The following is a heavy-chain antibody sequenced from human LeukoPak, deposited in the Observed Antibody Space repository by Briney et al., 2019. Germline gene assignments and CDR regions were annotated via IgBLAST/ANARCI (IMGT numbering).Heavy chain of an antibody. CDR2: ISYGDGRAK. Sequence: GGSLRLSCAASGFTFITYGIHWVRQAPGKGLEWVAVISYGDGRAKFYADSVKGRFTISRDNSKNTLYLQMNSLSAEDTAVYYCARKAVTGSGTAHFDYWGQGTLVTVSS. D-gene: IGHD6-19*01. CDR3: ARKAVTGSGTAHFDY. V-gene: IGHV3-30*03. J-gene: IGHJ4*02. CDR1: GFTFITYG.